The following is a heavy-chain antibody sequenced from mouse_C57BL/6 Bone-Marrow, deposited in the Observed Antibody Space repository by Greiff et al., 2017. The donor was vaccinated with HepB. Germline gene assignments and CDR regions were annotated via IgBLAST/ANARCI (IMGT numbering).Heavy chain of an antibody. CDR1: GYTFTSYW. V-gene: IGHV1-64*01. CDR3: ARCYGSSPLAY. Sequence: VQLQQSGAELVKPGASVKLSCKASGYTFTSYWMHWVKQRPGQGLEWIGMIHPNSGSTNYNEKFKSKATLTVDKSSSTAYMQLSSLTSEDSAVYYGARCYGSSPLAYWGQGTLVTVSA. D-gene: IGHD1-1*01. J-gene: IGHJ3*01. CDR2: IHPNSGST.